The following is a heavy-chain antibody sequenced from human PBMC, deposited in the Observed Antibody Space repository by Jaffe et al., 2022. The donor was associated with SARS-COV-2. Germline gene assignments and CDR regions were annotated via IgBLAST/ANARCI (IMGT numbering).Heavy chain of an antibody. J-gene: IGHJ4*02. CDR2: ISGSGGST. CDR1: GFTFSSYA. Sequence: EVQLLESGGGLVQPGGSLRLSCAASGFTFSSYAMSWVRQAPGKGLEWVSAISGSGGSTYYADSVKGRFTISRDNSKNTLYLQMNSLRAEDTAVYYCAKEVVTTVVKNPLGPLYFDYWGQGTLVTVSS. V-gene: IGHV3-23*01. CDR3: AKEVVTTVVKNPLGPLYFDY. D-gene: IGHD4-17*01.